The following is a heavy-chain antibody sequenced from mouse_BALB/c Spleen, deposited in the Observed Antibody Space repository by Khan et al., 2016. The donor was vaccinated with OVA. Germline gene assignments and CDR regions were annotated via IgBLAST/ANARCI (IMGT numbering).Heavy chain of an antibody. CDR1: GFTFSDYY. Sequence: EVVLVESGGGLVQPGGSLKLSCATPGFTFSDYYMYWVRQTPEKRLEWVAYISNGGGSTYYPDTVKGRFTISRDNAKNTLYLQMSRLKSEDTARYYCARQLNGAMDYWGQGTSVTVSS. CDR3: ARQLNGAMDY. J-gene: IGHJ4*01. CDR2: ISNGGGST. V-gene: IGHV5-12*02. D-gene: IGHD1-3*01.